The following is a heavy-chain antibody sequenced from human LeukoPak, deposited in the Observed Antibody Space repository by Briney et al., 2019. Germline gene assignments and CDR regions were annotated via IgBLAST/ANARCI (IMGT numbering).Heavy chain of an antibody. D-gene: IGHD5-18*01. J-gene: IGHJ4*02. Sequence: PSETLSLTCAVYGGSFSGYYWSWIRQPPGKGLEWIGEINHSGSTNYNPSLKSRVTISVDTSKNQFSLKLSSVTAADTAVYYCARGIERYSYGPYYFDYWGQGTLVTVSS. CDR2: INHSGST. CDR1: GGSFSGYY. V-gene: IGHV4-34*01. CDR3: ARGIERYSYGPYYFDY.